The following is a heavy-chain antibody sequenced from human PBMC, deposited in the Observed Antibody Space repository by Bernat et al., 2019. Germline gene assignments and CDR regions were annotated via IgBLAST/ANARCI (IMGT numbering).Heavy chain of an antibody. CDR1: GFTFSTYA. Sequence: QVQLVESGGGVVQPGRSLRLSCAASGFTFSTYAMHWVRQAPGKGLEWVAVISYDVNNKYYADSVKGRFTISRDNSKNTLYLQMNSLRAEDTAVYYCAKDALAVPGNHQAGYYFDYWGQGTLATVSS. CDR3: AKDALAVPGNHQAGYYFDY. CDR2: ISYDVNNK. V-gene: IGHV3-30*18. D-gene: IGHD6-19*01. J-gene: IGHJ4*02.